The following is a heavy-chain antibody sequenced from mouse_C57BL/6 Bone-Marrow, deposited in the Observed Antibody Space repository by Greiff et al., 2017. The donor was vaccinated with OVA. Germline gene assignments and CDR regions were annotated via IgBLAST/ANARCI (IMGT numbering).Heavy chain of an antibody. V-gene: IGHV1-80*01. CDR2: IYPGDGDT. D-gene: IGHD2-3*01. CDR1: GYAFSSYW. Sequence: QVQLKESGAELVKPGASVKISCKASGYAFSSYWMNWVKQRPGKGLEWIGQIYPGDGDTNYNGKFKGKATLTADKSSSTAYMQLSSLTSEDSAVYFCARGDGYYVFDYWGQGTTLTVSS. J-gene: IGHJ2*01. CDR3: ARGDGYYVFDY.